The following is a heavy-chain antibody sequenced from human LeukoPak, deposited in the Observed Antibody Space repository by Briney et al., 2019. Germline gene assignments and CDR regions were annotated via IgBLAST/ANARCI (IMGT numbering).Heavy chain of an antibody. J-gene: IGHJ5*02. D-gene: IGHD2-2*01. CDR2: IIPILGIA. CDR3: ARDSTIFQYQSPYNWFDP. V-gene: IGHV1-69*04. Sequence: SVKVSCKASGATFSSYAISWVRQAPGHGLEWMGRIIPILGIANYAQKFQGRVTMTRDTSISTAYMELSRLRSDDTAVYYCARDSTIFQYQSPYNWFDPWGQGTLVTVSS. CDR1: GATFSSYA.